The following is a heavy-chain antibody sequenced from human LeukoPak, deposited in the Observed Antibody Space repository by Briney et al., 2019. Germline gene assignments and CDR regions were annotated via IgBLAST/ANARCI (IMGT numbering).Heavy chain of an antibody. CDR1: GGTFSSYA. J-gene: IGHJ5*02. V-gene: IGHV1-69*06. Sequence: SVKVSCKASGGTFSSYAISWVRQAPGQGLEWMGGIIPIFGTANYAQKFQGRVTITADKSTSTAYMELSSLRSEDTAMYYCARDKSSSGYWAPFDPWGQGTLVTVSS. CDR2: IIPIFGTA. D-gene: IGHD3-22*01. CDR3: ARDKSSSGYWAPFDP.